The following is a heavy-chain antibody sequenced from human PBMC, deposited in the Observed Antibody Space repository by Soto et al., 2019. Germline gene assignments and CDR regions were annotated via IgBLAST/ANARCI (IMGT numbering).Heavy chain of an antibody. CDR1: GGTFSSYA. V-gene: IGHV1-69*12. J-gene: IGHJ6*02. Sequence: QVQLVQSGAEVKKPGSSVKVSCKASGGTFSSYAISWVRQAPGQGLEWMGGIIPIFGTANYAQKFQGRVTITADESTSTGYMELSSLISEDTAVYYCAGYSGRPPYYCYGMDVWGQGTTVTVSS. CDR2: IIPIFGTA. CDR3: AGYSGRPPYYCYGMDV. D-gene: IGHD6-19*01.